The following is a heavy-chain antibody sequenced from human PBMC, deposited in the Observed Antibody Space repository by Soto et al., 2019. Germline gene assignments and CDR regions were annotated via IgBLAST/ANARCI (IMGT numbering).Heavy chain of an antibody. CDR3: ARGGWRLIDY. J-gene: IGHJ4*02. Sequence: QVQLQESGPGLVKPSETLSLTCTVSGGSISNYYWSWIRQPPGKGLEWIAYIYYSGSTNYNPSLKSRVTISVDTSKIQFSLKLSSVTAADTAVYYCARGGWRLIDYWGQGTLVTVSS. CDR1: GGSISNYY. D-gene: IGHD2-21*02. V-gene: IGHV4-59*08. CDR2: IYYSGST.